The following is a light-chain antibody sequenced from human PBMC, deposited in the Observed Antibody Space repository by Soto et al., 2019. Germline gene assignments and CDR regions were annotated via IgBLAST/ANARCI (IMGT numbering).Light chain of an antibody. CDR3: QQYNSYWT. V-gene: IGKV1-5*01. J-gene: IGKJ1*01. Sequence: DIQMTQTPSTLSASVGDRVLITCRASQSISSWLAWYQQKPGKAPKLLIYDASSLESGVPSRFSGGGSGTEFTVTISSLQPDDFATYYCQQYNSYWTFGQGTKVDI. CDR2: DAS. CDR1: QSISSW.